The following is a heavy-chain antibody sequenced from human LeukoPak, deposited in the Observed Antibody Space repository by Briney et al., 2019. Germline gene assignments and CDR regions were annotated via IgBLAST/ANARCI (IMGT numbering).Heavy chain of an antibody. CDR1: GVSISNHY. Sequence: PSETLPLTCTVPGVSISNHYSSWIRQPPGKGLEWIGYIYYTGNTNYNPSLKSRVTISEDTSKNQVSLKLSSVAAADTAVYYCVRHSRVVAFDYWGQGNLVTVSS. V-gene: IGHV4-59*08. J-gene: IGHJ4*02. CDR3: VRHSRVVAFDY. CDR2: IYYTGNT. D-gene: IGHD5-12*01.